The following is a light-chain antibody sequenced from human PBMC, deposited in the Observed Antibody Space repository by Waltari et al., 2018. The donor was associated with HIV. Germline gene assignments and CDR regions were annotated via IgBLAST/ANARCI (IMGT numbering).Light chain of an antibody. Sequence: QSVLTQPPSVSAAPGQKVTFSCSGSTSTIGKNFVSWYQQLPEAAPKLIIYDNNKRPSGVPDRFSVSKSATSATLAITGLQTGDEADYYCGTWDSSVSAGVFGGGTKLTVL. CDR3: GTWDSSVSAGV. J-gene: IGLJ2*01. CDR2: DNN. V-gene: IGLV1-51*01. CDR1: TSTIGKNF.